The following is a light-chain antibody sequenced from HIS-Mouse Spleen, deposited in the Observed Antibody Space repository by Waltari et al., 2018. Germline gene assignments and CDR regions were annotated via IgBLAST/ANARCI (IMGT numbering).Light chain of an antibody. V-gene: IGLV2-23*01. CDR2: EGS. CDR3: CSYAGSSTYV. Sequence: QSALTQPASVSGSPGQSITISCPGTSMEFGGYNLVPWYQQHPGKAPKLMIYEGSKRPSGVSNRFSGSKSGNTASLTISGLQAEDEADYYCCSYAGSSTYVFGTGTKVTVL. CDR1: SMEFGGYNL. J-gene: IGLJ1*01.